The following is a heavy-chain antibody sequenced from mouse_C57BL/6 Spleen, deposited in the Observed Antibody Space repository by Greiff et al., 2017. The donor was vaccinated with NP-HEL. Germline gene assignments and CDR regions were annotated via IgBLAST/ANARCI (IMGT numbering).Heavy chain of an antibody. CDR3: ARSAYGSSWGTFAY. D-gene: IGHD1-1*01. CDR1: GYTFTSYN. J-gene: IGHJ3*01. Sequence: QVQLQQSGAELVRPGASVRMSCKASGYTFTSYNMHWVKQTPRQGLEWIGAIYPGNGDTSYNQKFKGKATLTVDKSSSTAYMQLSSLTSEDSAVYFCARSAYGSSWGTFAYWGQGTLVTVSA. V-gene: IGHV1-12*01. CDR2: IYPGNGDT.